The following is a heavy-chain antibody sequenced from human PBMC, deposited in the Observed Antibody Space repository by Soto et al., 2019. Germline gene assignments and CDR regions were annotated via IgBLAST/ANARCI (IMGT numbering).Heavy chain of an antibody. CDR1: GYTFTSYG. CDR2: INPYNGNT. Sequence: QVQLVQSGAEVKKPGASVKVSCKASGYTFTSYGISWVRQAPGQGLEWMGWINPYNGNTNYAQKLQGRDTMTTDTPTLTAYLELRSLRSADTAVDYFAREWFGTDNWAQGTRVTVSS. V-gene: IGHV1-18*01. CDR3: AREWFGTDN. J-gene: IGHJ4*02. D-gene: IGHD3-10*01.